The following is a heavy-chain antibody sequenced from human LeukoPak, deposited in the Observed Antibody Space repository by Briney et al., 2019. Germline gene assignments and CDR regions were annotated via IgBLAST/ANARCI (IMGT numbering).Heavy chain of an antibody. CDR3: ARRAYDFWSGYQAYYFDY. CDR2: IYPGDSDT. J-gene: IGHJ4*02. CDR1: GYSFTSYW. D-gene: IGHD3-3*01. V-gene: IGHV5-51*01. Sequence: GESLKISCKGSGYSFTSYWIGWVRQMPGKGLEWMGIIYPGDSDTRYSPAFEGQVTMSVDKSISTAYLQWSSLKASDTAMYYCARRAYDFWSGYQAYYFDYWGQGTPVTVSS.